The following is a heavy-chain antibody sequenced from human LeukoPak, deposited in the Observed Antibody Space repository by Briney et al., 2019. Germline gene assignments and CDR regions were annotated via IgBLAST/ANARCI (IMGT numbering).Heavy chain of an antibody. V-gene: IGHV3-21*01. CDR1: GFTFSTYG. J-gene: IGHJ4*02. CDR2: IIITTSYI. CDR3: ARVGSGTFYY. D-gene: IGHD1-26*01. Sequence: GGSLRLSCEVSGFTFSTYGMNWVRQAPGKGLEWVSSIIITTSYIYYADSVKGRFTISRDNAKNSLYLQMNSLRAEDTAVYYCARVGSGTFYYWGQGTLVTVSS.